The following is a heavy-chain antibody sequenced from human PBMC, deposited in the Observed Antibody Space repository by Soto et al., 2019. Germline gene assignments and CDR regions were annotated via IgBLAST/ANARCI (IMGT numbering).Heavy chain of an antibody. D-gene: IGHD6-13*01. CDR3: ARESSSWYPAFDI. J-gene: IGHJ3*02. CDR2: IYSGGST. Sequence: GGSLRLSCAASGFTVSSNYMSWVRQAPGKGLEWVSVIYSGGSTYYADSVKGRFTISRDNSKNTLYLQMNSLRAEDTAVYYCARESSSWYPAFDIWGQGTILTVSS. V-gene: IGHV3-53*01. CDR1: GFTVSSNY.